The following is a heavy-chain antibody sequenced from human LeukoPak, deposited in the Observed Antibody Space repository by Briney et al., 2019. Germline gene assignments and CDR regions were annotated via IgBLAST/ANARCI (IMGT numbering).Heavy chain of an antibody. CDR2: IYYSGST. CDR1: GGSISSGDYY. V-gene: IGHV4-30-4*01. CDR3: ARRDPEAGYGIDV. Sequence: SETLSLTCTVSGGSISSGDYYWSWIRQPPGKGLEWIGYIYYSGSTYYNPSLKSRVTISVDTSKNQFSLKLSSVTAADTAVYYCARRDPEAGYGIDVWGQGTTITVSS. D-gene: IGHD2-21*02. J-gene: IGHJ6*02.